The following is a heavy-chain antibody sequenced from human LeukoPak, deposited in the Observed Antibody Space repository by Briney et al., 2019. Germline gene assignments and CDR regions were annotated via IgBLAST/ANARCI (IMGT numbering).Heavy chain of an antibody. Sequence: SETLSLTCTVSGGSISSYYWSWIRQPPGKGLEWIGYIYYSGSTNYNPSLKSRVTISVDTSKNQFSLKLSSVTAADTAVYYCARVPPPLASHFDLWGRGTLVTVSS. CDR2: IYYSGST. J-gene: IGHJ2*01. CDR1: GGSISSYY. V-gene: IGHV4-59*01. CDR3: ARVPPPLASHFDL.